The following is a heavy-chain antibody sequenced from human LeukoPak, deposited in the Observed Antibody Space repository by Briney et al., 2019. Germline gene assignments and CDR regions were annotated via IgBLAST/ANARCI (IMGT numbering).Heavy chain of an antibody. V-gene: IGHV3-20*04. CDR2: INWNGGST. CDR3: ARGYGDYYYYYYMDV. CDR1: GFTFDDYG. J-gene: IGHJ6*03. Sequence: GGSLRLSCAASGFTFDDYGMSWVRQAPGKGLEWVSGINWNGGSTGYADSVKGRFTISRDNAKNSLYLQMNSLRAEDTALYYCARGYGDYYYYYYMDVWGKGTTVTVSS. D-gene: IGHD4-17*01.